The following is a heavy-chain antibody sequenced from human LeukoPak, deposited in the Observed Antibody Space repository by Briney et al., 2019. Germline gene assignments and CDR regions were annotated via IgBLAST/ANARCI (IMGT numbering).Heavy chain of an antibody. D-gene: IGHD6-19*01. CDR2: ISGSGGST. J-gene: IGHJ5*02. CDR1: GFTFSSYA. CDR3: AKDFGGSSGWYPNWFDP. V-gene: IGHV3-23*01. Sequence: GGSLRLSCAASGFTFSSYAMSWVRQAPGKGLEWVSAISGSGGSTYYADSVKGRFTISRDNSKNTLYLQMNSLRAEDTAVYYCAKDFGGSSGWYPNWFDPWGQGALVTVSS.